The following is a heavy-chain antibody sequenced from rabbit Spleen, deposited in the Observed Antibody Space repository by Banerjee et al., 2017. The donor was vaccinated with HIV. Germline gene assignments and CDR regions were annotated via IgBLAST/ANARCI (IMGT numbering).Heavy chain of an antibody. V-gene: IGHV1S40*01. J-gene: IGHJ4*01. CDR2: IDSGSSSFT. CDR3: ARDLAGVIGWNFNL. CDR1: GFTISSYY. D-gene: IGHD4-1*01. Sequence: QSLEESGGDLVKPGESLTLTCTASGFTISSYYMTWVRQAQEKGLEWIACIDSGSSSFTYFASWAKGRVTISKASSTTVTLQMTSLTAADTATYFCARDLAGVIGWNFNLWGPGTLVTVS.